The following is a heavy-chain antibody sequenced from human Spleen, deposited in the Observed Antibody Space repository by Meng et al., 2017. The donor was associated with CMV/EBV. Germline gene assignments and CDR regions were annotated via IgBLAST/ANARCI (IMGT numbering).Heavy chain of an antibody. CDR2: IYSGGSST. CDR1: GFTFSSYA. V-gene: IGHV3-23*03. D-gene: IGHD3-3*01. J-gene: IGHJ6*02. CDR3: ARDRHPHYDFWSGYQYYYYYGMDV. Sequence: GGSLRLSCAASGFTFSSYAMSWVRQAPGKGLEWVSVIYSGGSSTYYADSVKGRFTISRDNSKNTLYLQMNSLRAEDTAVYYCARDRHPHYDFWSGYQYYYYYGMDVWGQGTTVTVSS.